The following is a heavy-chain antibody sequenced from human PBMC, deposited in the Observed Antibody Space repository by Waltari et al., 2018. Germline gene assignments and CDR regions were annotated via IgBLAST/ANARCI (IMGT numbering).Heavy chain of an antibody. CDR1: GGSFSGYY. D-gene: IGHD6-13*01. CDR2: INHSGST. J-gene: IGHJ4*02. V-gene: IGHV4-34*01. Sequence: QVQLQQWGAGLLKPSETLSLTCAVYGGSFSGYYWSWIRQPPGKGLEWIGEINHSGSTNYNPSLKSRVTITVDTSKNQFSLKLSSVTAADTAVYYCARGWGSSWYFDYWGQGTLVTVSS. CDR3: ARGWGSSWYFDY.